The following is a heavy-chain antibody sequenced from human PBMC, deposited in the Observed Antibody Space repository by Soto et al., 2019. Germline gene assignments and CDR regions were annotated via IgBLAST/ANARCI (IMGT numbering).Heavy chain of an antibody. Sequence: SGGSLRLSCAASGFNFDDYAMHWVRQAPGKGLVWVSGISWSSVTFDYADSVKGRFTISRDNSKNTVYLQMNSLRAEDTAVYYCVRGDNWNDEASDYWGQGTLVTVSS. J-gene: IGHJ4*02. CDR3: VRGDNWNDEASDY. CDR2: ISWSSVTF. CDR1: GFNFDDYA. D-gene: IGHD1-1*01. V-gene: IGHV3-9*01.